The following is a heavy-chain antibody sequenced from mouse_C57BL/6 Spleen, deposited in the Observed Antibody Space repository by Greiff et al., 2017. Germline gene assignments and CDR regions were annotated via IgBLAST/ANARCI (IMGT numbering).Heavy chain of an antibody. J-gene: IGHJ1*03. CDR2: IHPSDSDT. CDR3: AGWAYGSSYGNFDV. D-gene: IGHD1-1*01. V-gene: IGHV1-74*01. CDR1: GYTFTSYW. Sequence: QVQLQQPGAELVKPGASVKVSCKASGYTFTSYWMHWVKQRPGQGLEWIGRIHPSDSDTNYNQKFKGKATLTVDKSYSTAYMQLSSLTSEDSAVYYWAGWAYGSSYGNFDVWSTGTTVTVTS.